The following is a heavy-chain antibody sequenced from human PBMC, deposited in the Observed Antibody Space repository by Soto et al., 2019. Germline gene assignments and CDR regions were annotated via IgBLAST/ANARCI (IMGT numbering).Heavy chain of an antibody. Sequence: QVQLVESGGGLVKTGGTMRLSCAASGLTFIDFYMSWVRQAPGKGLDWVSYIDPSGTTIVYGDSVKGRLTVARDNAKNSLYLQMDRLRGEDAAVYCCARGHHGLEIWGRGTTVTVSS. CDR3: ARGHHGLEI. J-gene: IGHJ6*02. CDR2: IDPSGTTI. V-gene: IGHV3-11*01. CDR1: GLTFIDFY.